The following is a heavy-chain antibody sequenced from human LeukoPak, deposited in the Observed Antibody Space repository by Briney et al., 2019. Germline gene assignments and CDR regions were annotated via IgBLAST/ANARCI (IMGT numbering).Heavy chain of an antibody. D-gene: IGHD3-22*01. CDR2: FDPEDGET. CDR3: ATDYYDSSGYVDWYFDL. Sequence: ASVKVSCKVSGYILTELSMHWVRQAPGKGLEWMGGFDPEDGETIYAQKFQGRVTMTEDTSTDTAYMELSSLRSEDTAVYYCATDYYDSSGYVDWYFDLWGRGTLVTVSS. J-gene: IGHJ2*01. CDR1: GYILTELS. V-gene: IGHV1-24*01.